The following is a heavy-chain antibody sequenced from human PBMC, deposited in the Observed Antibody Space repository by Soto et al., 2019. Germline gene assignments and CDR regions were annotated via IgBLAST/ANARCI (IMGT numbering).Heavy chain of an antibody. J-gene: IGHJ6*02. CDR3: AKDVVVGATPGLGEYYYYYGMDV. CDR2: ISYDGSNK. D-gene: IGHD1-26*01. Sequence: QVQLGESGGGVVQPGRSLRLSCAASGFTFSSYGMHWVRQAPGKGLEWVAVISYDGSNKYYADSVKGRFTISRDNSKNTLYLQMNSLRAEDTAVYYCAKDVVVGATPGLGEYYYYYGMDVWGQGTTVTVSS. V-gene: IGHV3-30*18. CDR1: GFTFSSYG.